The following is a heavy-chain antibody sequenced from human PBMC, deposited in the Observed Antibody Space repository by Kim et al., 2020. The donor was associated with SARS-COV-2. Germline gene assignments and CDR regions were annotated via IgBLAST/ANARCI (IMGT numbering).Heavy chain of an antibody. CDR1: GGSISSSSYY. J-gene: IGHJ4*02. V-gene: IGHV4-39*01. CDR2: IYYSGST. D-gene: IGHD3-16*01. Sequence: SETLSLTCTVSGGSISSSSYYWGWIRQPPGKGLEWIGSIYYSGSTYYNPSLKSRVTISVDTSKNQFSLKLSSVTAADTAVYYCVICDYVWGRSFDYWGQGTLVTVSS. CDR3: VICDYVWGRSFDY.